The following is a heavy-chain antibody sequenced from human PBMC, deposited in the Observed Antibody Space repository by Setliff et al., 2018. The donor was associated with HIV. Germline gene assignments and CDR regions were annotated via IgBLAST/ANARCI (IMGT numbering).Heavy chain of an antibody. J-gene: IGHJ1*01. CDR2: ISYSGST. Sequence: ASETLSLTCTVSGGSISTYYWSWIRQPPGKGLEWIGYISYSGSTSYNPSLKSRVTLSVKTSKNQFSLKLNSVTAADTAVYYCAGDSNAPYFQHWGQGTLVTVSS. CDR3: AGDSNAPYFQH. D-gene: IGHD1-1*01. CDR1: GGSISTYY. V-gene: IGHV4-59*01.